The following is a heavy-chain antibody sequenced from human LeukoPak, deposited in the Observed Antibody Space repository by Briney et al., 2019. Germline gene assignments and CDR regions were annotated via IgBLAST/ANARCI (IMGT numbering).Heavy chain of an antibody. V-gene: IGHV4-39*01. J-gene: IGHJ5*02. CDR1: GGSISSSSYY. Sequence: PSETLSLTCTVSGGSISSSSYYWGWIRQPPGKGLEWIGSIYYSGSTYYNPSLKSRVTISVDTSKNQFSLKLSSVTAADTAVYYCARHGGSTIYNWFDPWGQGTLVTVPS. CDR2: IYYSGST. D-gene: IGHD2-2*01. CDR3: ARHGGSTIYNWFDP.